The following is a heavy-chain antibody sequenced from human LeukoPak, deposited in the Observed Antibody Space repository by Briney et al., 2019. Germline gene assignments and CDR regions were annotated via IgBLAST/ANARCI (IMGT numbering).Heavy chain of an antibody. V-gene: IGHV4-30-4*01. CDR1: GASIRSGDYY. CDR3: ARDCSGGSCYGAFDI. CDR2: IYDSGST. J-gene: IGHJ3*02. D-gene: IGHD2-15*01. Sequence: SQTLSLTRTVSGASIRSGDYYWSWIRQPPGKGLEWIGYIYDSGSTYYNPSLKSRITISVDTSENRFSLKLSSVTATDTAVYYCARDCSGGSCYGAFDIWGQGTMVTVSS.